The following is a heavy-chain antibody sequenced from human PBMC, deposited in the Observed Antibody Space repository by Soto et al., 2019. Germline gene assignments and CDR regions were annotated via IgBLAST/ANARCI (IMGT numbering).Heavy chain of an antibody. D-gene: IGHD2-15*01. Sequence: QVQLVQSGAEVKKPGSSVKVSCKASGGTFSSYAISWVRQAPGQGLEWMGGIIPIFGTADYAQKFQGRVTITAVESTSTAYMELSSLRSEDTAVYYRARGCSSCYSGTYGMDVWGQGTTVTVSS. V-gene: IGHV1-69*01. J-gene: IGHJ6*02. CDR1: GGTFSSYA. CDR3: ARGCSSCYSGTYGMDV. CDR2: IIPIFGTA.